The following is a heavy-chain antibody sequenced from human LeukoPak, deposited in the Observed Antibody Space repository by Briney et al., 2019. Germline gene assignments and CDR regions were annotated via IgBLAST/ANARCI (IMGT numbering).Heavy chain of an antibody. CDR1: GYTFTSYA. Sequence: GASVKVSCKASGYTFTSYAMHWVRQAPGQRLEWMGWINAGNGNTKYSQKFQDRVTITRDTSASTAYMELSSLRPEDTAVYYCAQTYCSSTRCYPGAFDIWGQGTMVTVSS. V-gene: IGHV1-3*01. D-gene: IGHD2-2*01. J-gene: IGHJ3*02. CDR2: INAGNGNT. CDR3: AQTYCSSTRCYPGAFDI.